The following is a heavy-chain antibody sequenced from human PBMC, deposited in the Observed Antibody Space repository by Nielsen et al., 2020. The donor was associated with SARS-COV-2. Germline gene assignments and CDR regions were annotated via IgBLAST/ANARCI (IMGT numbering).Heavy chain of an antibody. CDR2: ISYDGSNK. CDR3: ARTPGAYFDY. D-gene: IGHD1-26*01. V-gene: IGHV3-30*03. CDR1: GFPFSTYG. J-gene: IGHJ4*02. Sequence: GESLKISCAASGFPFSTYGMHWVRQAPGKGLEWVAVISYDGSNKYYADSVKGRFTISRDNSKNTLYLQMNSLRAEDTAVYYCARTPGAYFDYWGQGTLVTVSS.